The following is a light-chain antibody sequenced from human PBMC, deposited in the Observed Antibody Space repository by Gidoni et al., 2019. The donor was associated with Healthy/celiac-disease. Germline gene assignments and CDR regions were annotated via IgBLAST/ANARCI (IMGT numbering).Light chain of an antibody. V-gene: IGLV2-11*01. J-gene: IGLJ3*02. Sequence: QSALTQPRSVSGSPGQSVTISCTGTSSDVGGYNYVSWYQQHPGKAPKLMIYVVSNRPSGVPDRFSGSKSGNTASLTISGLHAEDEADYYCCSYAGSYTWVFGGGTKLTVL. CDR1: SSDVGGYNY. CDR3: CSYAGSYTWV. CDR2: VVS.